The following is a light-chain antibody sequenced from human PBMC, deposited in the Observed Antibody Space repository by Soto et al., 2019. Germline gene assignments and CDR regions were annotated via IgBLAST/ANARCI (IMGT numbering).Light chain of an antibody. J-gene: IGLJ1*01. CDR2: QVS. V-gene: IGLV2-8*01. CDR1: SSDVGGYNY. CDR3: SSYAGSNNYHV. Sequence: QSVLTQPPSASGSPGQSVTISCTGTSSDVGGYNYVSWYQQHPGKATKLMIYQVSKRPSGVPDRFSGSKSGNTASLTVSRLQAEDETDYYRSSYAGSNNYHVFGTGTKVTVL.